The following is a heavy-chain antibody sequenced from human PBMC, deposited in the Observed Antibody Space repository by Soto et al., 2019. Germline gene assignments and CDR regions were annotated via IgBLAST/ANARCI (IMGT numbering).Heavy chain of an antibody. CDR3: ARDRPFDY. CDR2: MNPDSGNT. D-gene: IGHD2-15*01. J-gene: IGHJ4*02. Sequence: GASVKVSCKASGYTFTSHDINWVRQATGQGLGWMGWMNPDSGNTGYAQKFQGRLTITRDTSISTFYMELSSLRFEDTAIYYCARDRPFDYWGQGTLVTVSS. CDR1: GYTFTSHD. V-gene: IGHV1-8*01.